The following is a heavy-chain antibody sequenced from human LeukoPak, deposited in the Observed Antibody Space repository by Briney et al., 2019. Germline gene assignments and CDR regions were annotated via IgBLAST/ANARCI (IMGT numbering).Heavy chain of an antibody. V-gene: IGHV4-59*01. Sequence: SETLSLTCTVSGGSISSYYWSWIRQPPGKGLEWIGYIYYSGSTNYNPSLKSRVTISVDTSKNQFSLKLSSVTAADTAVYYCARFSGTLLVNYFDYWGQGALVTVSS. CDR2: IYYSGST. CDR1: GGSISSYY. D-gene: IGHD3-10*01. J-gene: IGHJ4*02. CDR3: ARFSGTLLVNYFDY.